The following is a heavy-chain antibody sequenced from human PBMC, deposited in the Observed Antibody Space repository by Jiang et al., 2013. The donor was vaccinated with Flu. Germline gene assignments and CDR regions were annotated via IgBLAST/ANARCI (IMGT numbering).Heavy chain of an antibody. V-gene: IGHV1-8*02. D-gene: IGHD6-19*01. Sequence: SVKVSCKASGYTFTGYYMHWVRQATGQGLEWMGWMNPNSGNTGYAQKFQGRVTMTRNTSISTAYMELSSLRSEDTAVYYCARARPGIAVAGQYYFDYWGQGTLATVSS. CDR1: GYTFTGYY. J-gene: IGHJ4*02. CDR3: ARARPGIAVAGQYYFDY. CDR2: MNPNSGNT.